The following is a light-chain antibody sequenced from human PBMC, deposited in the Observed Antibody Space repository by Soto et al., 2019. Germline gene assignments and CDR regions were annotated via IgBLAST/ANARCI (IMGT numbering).Light chain of an antibody. CDR3: QQYNNWPQA. V-gene: IGKV3-15*01. J-gene: IGKJ1*01. Sequence: EIVMTQSPATLSVSPGERATLSCRASQSVSSNLAWYQQRPGQAPRLLIYRASIRATGIPARFSGSGSGTEFTLTISSLQSEDFAVYYCQQYNNWPQAFGQGAKVEIK. CDR1: QSVSSN. CDR2: RAS.